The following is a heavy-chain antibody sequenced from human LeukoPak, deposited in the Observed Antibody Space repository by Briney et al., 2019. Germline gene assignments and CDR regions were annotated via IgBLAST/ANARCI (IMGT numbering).Heavy chain of an antibody. J-gene: IGHJ4*02. Sequence: SEKVYCKASGRTFSSYAISWARQAREHGLEELGVMIPIFGTANRAQKSQGRVTNSGDVSTSTAYMEVSSQRSEDTAVYDCARVGMAVAGTIDCWGEAMVVGISS. D-gene: IGHD6-19*01. CDR1: GRTFSSYA. CDR3: ARVGMAVAGTIDC. V-gene: IGHV1-69*13. CDR2: MIPIFGTA.